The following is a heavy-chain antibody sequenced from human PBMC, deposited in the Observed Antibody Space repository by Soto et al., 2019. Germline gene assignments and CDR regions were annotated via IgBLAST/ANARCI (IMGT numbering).Heavy chain of an antibody. D-gene: IGHD6-19*01. V-gene: IGHV3-9*01. CDR2: INWKSGNI. CDR1: GFTFDDYA. CDR3: AKDLSVGIVLPGTLDF. Sequence: LRLSCAASGFTFDDYAMHWVRQAPGKGLEWVSGINWKSGNIGYADSVKGRFTISRDNAKSSLYLHMNSLRPEDTALYYCAKDLSVGIVLPGTLDFWGQGTLVTVSS. J-gene: IGHJ4*02.